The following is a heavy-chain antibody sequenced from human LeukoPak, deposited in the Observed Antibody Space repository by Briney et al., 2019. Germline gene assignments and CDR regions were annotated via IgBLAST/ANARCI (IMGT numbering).Heavy chain of an antibody. CDR2: IKPNSGGT. CDR3: ARGLLWFGESQQYNWFDP. Sequence: ASVKVSCKASGYTSTGYYMHWVRQAPGQGLEWMGWIKPNSGGTNYAQKFQGRVTMTRDTSISTAYMELSRLRSDDTAVYYCARGLLWFGESQQYNWFDPWGQGTLVTVSS. V-gene: IGHV1-2*02. J-gene: IGHJ5*02. CDR1: GYTSTGYY. D-gene: IGHD3-10*01.